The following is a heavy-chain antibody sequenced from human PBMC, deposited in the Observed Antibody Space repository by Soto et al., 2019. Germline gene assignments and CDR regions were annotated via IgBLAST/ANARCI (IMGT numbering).Heavy chain of an antibody. CDR1: GFTFSDYA. D-gene: IGHD2-8*02. V-gene: IGHV3-64*01. J-gene: IGHJ4*02. CDR3: ARSTGGY. CDR2: INSNGGGT. Sequence: EVQLVESGGGLVQPGGSLRLSCAASGFTFSDYAMHWVRQAPGKGLEYVADINSNGGGTYYATSVKGRFIISRDNSKNTLYLQMGSLRAEDMAVYYCARSTGGYWGQGTLVTVSS.